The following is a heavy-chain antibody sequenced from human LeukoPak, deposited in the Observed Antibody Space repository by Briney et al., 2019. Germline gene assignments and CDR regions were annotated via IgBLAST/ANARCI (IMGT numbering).Heavy chain of an antibody. CDR2: ISGSGGST. CDR3: AKDVVVVAATGDDY. D-gene: IGHD2-15*01. CDR1: GFTFSSYA. J-gene: IGHJ4*02. Sequence: PGGSLRLSCAASGFTFSSYAMSWVRKAPGKGLEWGSAISGSGGSTYYADSVKGRFTISRDNSKNTLYLQMNSLRAEDTAVYYCAKDVVVVAATGDDYWGQGTLVTVSS. V-gene: IGHV3-23*01.